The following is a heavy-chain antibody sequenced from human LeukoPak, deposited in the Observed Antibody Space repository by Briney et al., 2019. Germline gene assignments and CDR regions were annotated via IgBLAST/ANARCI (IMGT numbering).Heavy chain of an antibody. Sequence: ASVKVSCKASGYTFTSYGINWVRQAPGQGLEWMGWISAYNGNTNYAQKLQGRVTMTTDTSTSTAYMELRSLRSDDTAVYYCARGGRRAAAGTGLTYWGQGTLVTVSS. V-gene: IGHV1-18*01. CDR1: GYTFTSYG. J-gene: IGHJ4*02. CDR3: ARGGRRAAAGTGLTY. CDR2: ISAYNGNT. D-gene: IGHD6-13*01.